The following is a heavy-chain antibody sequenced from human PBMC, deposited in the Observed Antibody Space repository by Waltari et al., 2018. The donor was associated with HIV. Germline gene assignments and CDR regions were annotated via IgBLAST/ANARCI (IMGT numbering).Heavy chain of an antibody. CDR1: GFTFSSYA. J-gene: IGHJ5*02. CDR2: ISYDGSNK. D-gene: IGHD6-19*01. Sequence: QVQLVESGGGVVQPGRSLRLSCAASGFTFSSYAMHWVRQAPSKGLEWVAVISYDGSNKHYADSVKGRFTISRDNSKNTLYLQMNSLRAEDTAVYYCAREKWLVRDKWFDPWGQGTLVTVSS. CDR3: AREKWLVRDKWFDP. V-gene: IGHV3-30*04.